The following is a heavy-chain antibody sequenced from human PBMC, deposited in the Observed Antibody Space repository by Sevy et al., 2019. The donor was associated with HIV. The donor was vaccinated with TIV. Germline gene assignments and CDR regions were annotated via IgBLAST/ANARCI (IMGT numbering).Heavy chain of an antibody. V-gene: IGHV3-48*02. CDR3: ARSVEGHFDY. J-gene: IGHJ4*02. D-gene: IGHD1-1*01. Sequence: GGSLRLSCAASGFKFSVYSMNWVRQAPGKGLEWISYMISDTRTIKYAESVKGRFTIYSDNARNSVYLQMNSLRDEDTAVYYCARSVEGHFDYWGQGTLVTVSS. CDR1: GFKFSVYS. CDR2: MISDTRTI.